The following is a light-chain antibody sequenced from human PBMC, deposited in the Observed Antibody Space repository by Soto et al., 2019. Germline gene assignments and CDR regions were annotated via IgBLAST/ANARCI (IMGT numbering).Light chain of an antibody. CDR2: DAS. V-gene: IGKV1-5*01. CDR1: QSISNW. J-gene: IGKJ5*01. Sequence: DIQKTQPPSTLSASVGDTVTITCRASQSISNWLAWYQQKPGKAPKILIYDASSFESGVPSRFSGSGSGTEFTLTISSLQPDDFATYYCQQYHNWPPITFGQGTRLEIK. CDR3: QQYHNWPPIT.